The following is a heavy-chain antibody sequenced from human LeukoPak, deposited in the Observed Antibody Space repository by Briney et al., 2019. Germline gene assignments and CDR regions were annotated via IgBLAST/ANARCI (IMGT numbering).Heavy chain of an antibody. CDR2: IFYSGST. Sequence: SETLSLTCTVSGGSISSYYWSWIRRPPGKGLEWIGYIFYSGSTSYNPSLKSRVTISIDTSKNQFSLKLSSVTAADTAVYYCARDHPQYYYGSGSYYPGAFDIWGQGTMVTVSS. J-gene: IGHJ3*02. CDR1: GGSISSYY. D-gene: IGHD3-10*01. V-gene: IGHV4-59*12. CDR3: ARDHPQYYYGSGSYYPGAFDI.